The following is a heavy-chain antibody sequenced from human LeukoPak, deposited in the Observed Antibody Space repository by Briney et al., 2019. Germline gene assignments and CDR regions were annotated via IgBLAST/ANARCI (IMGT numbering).Heavy chain of an antibody. Sequence: SETLSLTCAVYGGSFRGHYWSWIRQPPGKGLEWIGEISHSGSTIYNPSLKSRVTISVDMSKNQFSLKLSSVTAADTAVYYCARGAGSGSYYTSRDAFDIWGQGTMVTVSS. D-gene: IGHD3-10*01. J-gene: IGHJ3*02. V-gene: IGHV4-34*01. CDR3: ARGAGSGSYYTSRDAFDI. CDR1: GGSFRGHY. CDR2: ISHSGST.